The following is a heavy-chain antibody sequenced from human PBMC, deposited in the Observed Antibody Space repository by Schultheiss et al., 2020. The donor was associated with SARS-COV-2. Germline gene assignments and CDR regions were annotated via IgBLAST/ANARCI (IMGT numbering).Heavy chain of an antibody. J-gene: IGHJ6*02. CDR3: ARGEYSSSWYEGYYYYGMDV. V-gene: IGHV1-8*01. CDR1: GYTFTSYD. CDR2: MNPNSGNT. Sequence: ASVKVSCKASGYTFTSYDINWVRQATGQGLEWMGWMNPNSGNTGYAQKFQGRVTMTRKTSISTAYMELSSRRSEDTAVYYCARGEYSSSWYEGYYYYGMDVWGQGTTVTVSS. D-gene: IGHD6-13*01.